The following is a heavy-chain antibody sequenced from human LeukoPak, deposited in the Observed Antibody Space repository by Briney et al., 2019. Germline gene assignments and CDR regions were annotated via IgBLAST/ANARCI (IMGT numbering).Heavy chain of an antibody. J-gene: IGHJ4*02. D-gene: IGHD3-10*01. CDR1: GGSISSSNYY. CDR3: ASPTTTGLWFGELRE. CDR2: IYYSGSS. Sequence: SETLSLTCTVSGGSISSSNYYWGGFAQPPGRGLGGLGSIYYSGSSYYNPSLKSRVAISVDTSKNQFSLGLKSVTAADTAVYYCASPTTTGLWFGELREWGQGTLVTVSS. V-gene: IGHV4-39*07.